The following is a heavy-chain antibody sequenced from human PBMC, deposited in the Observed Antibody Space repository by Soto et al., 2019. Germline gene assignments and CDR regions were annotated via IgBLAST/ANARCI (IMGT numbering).Heavy chain of an antibody. J-gene: IGHJ4*02. Sequence: QVQLQESGPGLVKPSETLSLTCTVSGGSISSYYWSWIRQPPGKGLEWIGYIYYSGSANYNPALKSRVPKSVDTSKNQFSLKLSSVTAADSAVYYCARSDGRYWGQGTLVTVSS. CDR1: GGSISSYY. CDR2: IYYSGSA. CDR3: ARSDGRY. V-gene: IGHV4-59*01.